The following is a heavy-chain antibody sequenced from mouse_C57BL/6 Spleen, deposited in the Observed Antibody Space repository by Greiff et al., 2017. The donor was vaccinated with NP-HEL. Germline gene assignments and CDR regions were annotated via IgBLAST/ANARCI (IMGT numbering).Heavy chain of an antibody. CDR2: INPSTGGT. D-gene: IGHD1-1*01. J-gene: IGHJ2*01. CDR1: GYSFTGYY. Sequence: EVQLQQSGPELVKPGASVKISCKASGYSFTGYYMNWVKQSPEKSLEWIGEINPSTGGTTYNQKFKAKATLTVDKSSSTADMQHKSLTSEDSAVYYCARGIYYYGSSYPFDYWGQGTTLTVSS. CDR3: ARGIYYYGSSYPFDY. V-gene: IGHV1-42*01.